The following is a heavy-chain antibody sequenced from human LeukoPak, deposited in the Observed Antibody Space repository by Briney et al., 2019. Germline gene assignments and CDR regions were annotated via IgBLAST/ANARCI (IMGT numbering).Heavy chain of an antibody. CDR2: IYYTGST. CDR1: GGSISSSTYY. J-gene: IGHJ2*01. V-gene: IGHV4-39*07. D-gene: IGHD1-14*01. CDR3: ARGRKTCYFDL. Sequence: SETLSLTCTVSGGSISSSTYYWGWIRQPPGKGLEWIGIIYYTGSTYYNSSLKSRVTISRDTSKDQFSLELTSLTAADTSVYYCARGRKTCYFDLWGRGTLLTVSS.